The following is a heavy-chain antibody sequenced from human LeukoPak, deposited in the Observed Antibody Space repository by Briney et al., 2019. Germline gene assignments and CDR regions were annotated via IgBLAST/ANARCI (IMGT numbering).Heavy chain of an antibody. J-gene: IGHJ4*02. D-gene: IGHD6-13*01. CDR3: AKAHSSSWYYFDY. V-gene: IGHV3-23*01. Sequence: PGGSLRPSCAASGFTFSSYAMSWVRQAPGKGLEWVSIISGSGDNTYYADSMKGRFTISRDNSKNTLYLQMNGLRAEDTAVYYCAKAHSSSWYYFDYWGQGTLVTVSS. CDR2: ISGSGDNT. CDR1: GFTFSSYA.